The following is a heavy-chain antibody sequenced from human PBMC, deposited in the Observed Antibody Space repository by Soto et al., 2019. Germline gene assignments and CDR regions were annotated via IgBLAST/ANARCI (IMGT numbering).Heavy chain of an antibody. Sequence: SETLSLTCTVSGGSISSGGYYWSWIRQHPGKGLEWIGYIYYSGSTYYNPSLKSRVTISVDTSKNQFSLKLSSVTAADTAVYYCARDPPSRSYGMDVWGQGTTVTVSS. CDR3: ARDPPSRSYGMDV. V-gene: IGHV4-31*03. J-gene: IGHJ6*02. CDR2: IYYSGST. CDR1: GGSISSGGYY.